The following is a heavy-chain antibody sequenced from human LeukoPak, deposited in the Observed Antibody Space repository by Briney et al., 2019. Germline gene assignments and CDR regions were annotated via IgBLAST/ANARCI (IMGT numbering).Heavy chain of an antibody. V-gene: IGHV4-4*07. Sequence: SETLSLTCSVSDDSISFYYWSWIRQPAGKGLEWIGRIYTTGSANYNPSLKSRVTMSVDTSKNQFSLKLSSVTAADTAVYYCAREVQIALMHSKKQAFDYWGQGTLVTVSS. J-gene: IGHJ4*02. CDR1: DDSISFYY. D-gene: IGHD6-13*01. CDR3: AREVQIALMHSKKQAFDY. CDR2: IYTTGSA.